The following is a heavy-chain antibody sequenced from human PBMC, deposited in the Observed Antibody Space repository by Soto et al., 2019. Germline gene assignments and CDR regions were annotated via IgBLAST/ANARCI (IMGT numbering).Heavy chain of an antibody. CDR2: IYYSGST. D-gene: IGHD3-10*01. V-gene: IGHV4-59*01. CDR1: GGSISSYY. J-gene: IGHJ5*01. CDR3: ARAQAYDYGSGTGKRSWFDS. Sequence: PSETLSLTCTVSGGSISSYYWSWIRQPPGKGLEWIGYIYYSGSTNYNPSLKSRVTISVDTSKNQFSLKLSSVTAADTAVYYCARAQAYDYGSGTGKRSWFDSWGQGHLVTVAS.